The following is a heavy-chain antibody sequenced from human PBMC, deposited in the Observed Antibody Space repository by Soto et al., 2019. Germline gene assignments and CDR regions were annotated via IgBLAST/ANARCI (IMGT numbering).Heavy chain of an antibody. CDR2: IYDSGNT. J-gene: IGHJ4*02. D-gene: IGHD6-13*01. CDR1: GGSISGTTYS. V-gene: IGHV4-30-2*01. CDR3: ARGQGAAAGHSNLDY. Sequence: QLQLQESGSGLVKPSQTLSLTCAVSGGSISGTTYSWSWIRQPPGKGLEWIGYIYDSGNTYYNPSLKSQFSISVDLSRNQFSLKLSSVTAADTAVYYCARGQGAAAGHSNLDYWGQGALVTVSS.